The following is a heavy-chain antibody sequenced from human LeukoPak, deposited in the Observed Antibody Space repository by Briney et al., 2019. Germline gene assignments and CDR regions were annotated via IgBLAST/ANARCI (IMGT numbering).Heavy chain of an antibody. J-gene: IGHJ1*01. D-gene: IGHD6-19*01. CDR3: ARPVAVTGAGVYGFQH. CDR1: GDSISTTRYH. Sequence: SETLSLTCTVSGDSISTTRYHWGWIRQPPGKGLEWIGTTYYTESTYYNPSLKSRVTISMDTPKNQFSLKLTSMTAADTAVYYCARPVAVTGAGVYGFQHWGQGALVTVSS. V-gene: IGHV4-39*01. CDR2: TYYTEST.